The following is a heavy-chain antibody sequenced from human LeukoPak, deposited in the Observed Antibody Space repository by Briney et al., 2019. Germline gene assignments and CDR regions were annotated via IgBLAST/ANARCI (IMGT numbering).Heavy chain of an antibody. D-gene: IGHD2-2*03. CDR3: ARGGPLLAGYCSSTSCYDDAFDI. CDR1: GYTFTGYY. CDR2: INPNSGGT. V-gene: IGHV1-2*02. Sequence: ASVEVSCKASGYTFTGYYMHWVRQAPGQGLEWMGWINPNSGGTNYAQKFQGRVTMTRDTSISTAYMELSRLRSDDTAVYYCARGGPLLAGYCSSTSCYDDAFDIWGQGTMVTVSS. J-gene: IGHJ3*02.